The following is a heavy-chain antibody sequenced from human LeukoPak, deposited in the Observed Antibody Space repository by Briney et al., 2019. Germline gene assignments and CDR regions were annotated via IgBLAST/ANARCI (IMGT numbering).Heavy chain of an antibody. CDR1: GYTFTSYG. Sequence: GASVKVSCKASGYTFTSYGISWVRQAPGQGLEWMGWISAYNGNTNYAQKLQGRVTMTTDTSTSTAYMELRSLRSDDTAVYYCARTPQARLFLEYYFDYWGQGTLVTVSS. V-gene: IGHV1-18*01. D-gene: IGHD3-22*01. CDR3: ARTPQARLFLEYYFDY. J-gene: IGHJ4*02. CDR2: ISAYNGNT.